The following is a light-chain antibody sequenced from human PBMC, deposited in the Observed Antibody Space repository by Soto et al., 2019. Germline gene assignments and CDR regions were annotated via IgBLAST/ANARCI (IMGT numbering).Light chain of an antibody. CDR3: QQYNSPPWT. CDR1: QSISSW. CDR2: KAS. V-gene: IGKV1-5*03. J-gene: IGKJ1*01. Sequence: DIQMTQSPSTLSASVGDRVTITCRASQSISSWLAWYQQKPGKDPKLLIYKASSLESGVPSRFSGSGSGTEFTLTISRLQPDDFATYYCQQYNSPPWTFGQGTKVEI.